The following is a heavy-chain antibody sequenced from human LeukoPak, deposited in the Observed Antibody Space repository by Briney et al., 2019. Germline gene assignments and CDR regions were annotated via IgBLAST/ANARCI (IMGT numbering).Heavy chain of an antibody. D-gene: IGHD1-20*01. CDR3: ARDGTRITGTGAHGFDY. V-gene: IGHV1-2*02. CDR1: GYTFTGYY. Sequence: ASVKVSCKASGYTFTGYYMHWVRQAPGQGLEWMGWINPNSGGTNYAQKFQGRVTMTRDTSISTAYMELSRLRSDDTAVYYCARDGTRITGTGAHGFDYWGQGTLVTVSS. CDR2: INPNSGGT. J-gene: IGHJ4*02.